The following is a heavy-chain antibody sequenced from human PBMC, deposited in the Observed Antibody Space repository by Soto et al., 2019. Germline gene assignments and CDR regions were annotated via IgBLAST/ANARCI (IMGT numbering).Heavy chain of an antibody. CDR3: ARVPGP. CDR2: IYHSGST. Sequence: SETLSLTCAVAGDSISSGGYSWSWIRQPPGKGLEWIGYIYHSGSTYYNPSLKSRVTISVDRSKNQFSLKLSSVTAADTAVYYCARVPGPWGQGTLVTVSS. V-gene: IGHV4-30-2*01. J-gene: IGHJ5*02. CDR1: GDSISSGGYS.